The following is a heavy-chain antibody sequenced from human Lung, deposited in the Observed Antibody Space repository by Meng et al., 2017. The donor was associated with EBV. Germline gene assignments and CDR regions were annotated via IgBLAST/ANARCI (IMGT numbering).Heavy chain of an antibody. Sequence: VQLVGSGGALVHAGGAPRLSCAASEFTLRRYWMHWVRQGPGKEPLWVSRINEDGTITNYADSVKGRFTISRDNAKNTLYLQMNNLRAEDTAVYYCSRDLAGSDDYWGRGTLVTVSS. J-gene: IGHJ4*02. CDR3: SRDLAGSDDY. CDR2: INEDGTIT. D-gene: IGHD1-14*01. CDR1: EFTLRRYW. V-gene: IGHV3-74*01.